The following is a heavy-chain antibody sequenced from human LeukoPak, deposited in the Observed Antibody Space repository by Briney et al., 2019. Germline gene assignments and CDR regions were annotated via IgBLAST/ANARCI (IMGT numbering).Heavy chain of an antibody. D-gene: IGHD1-26*01. CDR1: EFTFSTYC. CDR3: AKDWGGVGATSLWFDP. V-gene: IGHV3-74*01. Sequence: PGGSLRLSCAASEFTFSTYCMHWVRQAPGKGLVWVSRINSDGTNTDYADSVKGRFTISRDNSKNTLYLQMNNLRAEDTAVYYCAKDWGGVGATSLWFDPWGQGTLVTVSS. CDR2: INSDGTNT. J-gene: IGHJ5*02.